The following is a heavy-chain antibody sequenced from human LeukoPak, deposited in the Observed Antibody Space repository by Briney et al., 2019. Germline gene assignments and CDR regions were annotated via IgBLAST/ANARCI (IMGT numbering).Heavy chain of an antibody. J-gene: IGHJ5*02. V-gene: IGHV4-34*01. CDR2: INHSGST. CDR1: GGSFGGYY. CDR3: ARERDYYGSGSYRRFDP. Sequence: SETLSLTCAVYGGSFGGYYWSWIRQPPRKGLEWIGEINHSGSTNYNPSLKSRVTISVDTSKNQFSLKLSSVTAADTAVYYCARERDYYGSGSYRRFDPWGQGTLVTVSS. D-gene: IGHD3-10*01.